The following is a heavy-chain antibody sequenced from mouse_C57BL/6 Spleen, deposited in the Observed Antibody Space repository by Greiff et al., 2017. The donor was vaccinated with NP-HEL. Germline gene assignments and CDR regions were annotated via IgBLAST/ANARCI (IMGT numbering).Heavy chain of an antibody. CDR1: GYSITSGYY. CDR3: ARTAGYAMDY. V-gene: IGHV3-6*01. D-gene: IGHD1-2*01. Sequence: EVKVEESGPGLVKPSQSLSLTCSVTGYSITSGYYWNWIRQFPGNKLEWMGYISYDGSNNYNPSLKNRISITRDTSKNQFFLKLNSVTTEDTATYYCARTAGYAMDYWGQGTSVTVSS. CDR2: ISYDGSN. J-gene: IGHJ4*01.